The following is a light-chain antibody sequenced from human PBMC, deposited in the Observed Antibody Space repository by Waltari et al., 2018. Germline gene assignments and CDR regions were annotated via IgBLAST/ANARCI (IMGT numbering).Light chain of an antibody. CDR1: QSISSY. V-gene: IGKV1-39*01. J-gene: IGKJ3*01. CDR2: ASS. Sequence: DIQMTQSPSSLSASVGDRVTITCRASQSISSYLNWFQQKPGKAPKLLIYASSSLQSGGPSRFRGSGSETDFNLTISSLQPEDFATYYCQQSYSTPPFTFGPGTKVDIK. CDR3: QQSYSTPPFT.